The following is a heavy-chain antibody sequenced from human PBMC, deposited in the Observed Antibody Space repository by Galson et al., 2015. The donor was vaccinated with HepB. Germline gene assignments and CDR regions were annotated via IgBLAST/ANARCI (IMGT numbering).Heavy chain of an antibody. V-gene: IGHV3-21*01. CDR3: ARVQYFDSSALLL. CDR2: ISSSSSYI. Sequence: SLRLSCAASGFSFSSYNMNWVRQAPGKGLEWVSSISSSSSYIYYADSVKGRFTISRDNAKNSLYLQMNSLRAEDTAVYYCARVQYFDSSALLLWGQGTLVTVSS. J-gene: IGHJ4*02. CDR1: GFSFSSYN. D-gene: IGHD3-22*01.